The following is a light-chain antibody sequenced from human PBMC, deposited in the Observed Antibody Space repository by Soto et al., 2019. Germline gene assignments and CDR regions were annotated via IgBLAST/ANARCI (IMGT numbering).Light chain of an antibody. V-gene: IGKV1-5*03. CDR2: KAS. CDR1: QSISNW. Sequence: DIQMTQSPSTLSASVGDRVTITCWASQSISNWLAWHQQKPGKAPKLLIYKASTLESGVPSRFSGSGSGTEFTLTISSLQPDDFATYYCQQYNSYRAFGQGTKVEIK. J-gene: IGKJ1*01. CDR3: QQYNSYRA.